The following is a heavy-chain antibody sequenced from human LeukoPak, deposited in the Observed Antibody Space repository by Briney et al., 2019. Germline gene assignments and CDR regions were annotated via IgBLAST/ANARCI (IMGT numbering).Heavy chain of an antibody. CDR3: TSNRNYNGMDV. CDR1: GFTFSGSA. D-gene: IGHD3-16*02. V-gene: IGHV3-73*01. Sequence: PGGSLRLSCAASGFTFSGSAMHWVRQASGKGLEWVGRIRSRANSYATAYAASVKGRFTISRDDSKNTAYLQMNSLKTKDTAVYYCTSNRNYNGMDVWGQGTTVTVSS. CDR2: IRSRANSYAT. J-gene: IGHJ6*02.